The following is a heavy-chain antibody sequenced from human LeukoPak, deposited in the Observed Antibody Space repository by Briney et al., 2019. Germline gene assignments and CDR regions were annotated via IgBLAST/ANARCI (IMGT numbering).Heavy chain of an antibody. D-gene: IGHD6-6*01. J-gene: IGHJ4*02. V-gene: IGHV4-39*07. CDR2: IYYSGST. Sequence: PSETLSLTCTVSGGSISSSSYYWGWIRQPPGKGLEWIGSIYYSGSTNYNPSLKSRVTISVDTSKNQFSLKLSSVTAADTAVYYCARGSYGAARGYFDYWGQGTLVTVSS. CDR1: GGSISSSSYY. CDR3: ARGSYGAARGYFDY.